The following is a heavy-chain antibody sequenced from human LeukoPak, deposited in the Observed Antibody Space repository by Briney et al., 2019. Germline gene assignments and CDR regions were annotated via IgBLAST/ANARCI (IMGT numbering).Heavy chain of an antibody. V-gene: IGHV4-39*01. CDR3: AKVQMATIVSSYYYYMDV. Sequence: SETLSLTCTVSGGSISSYYWGWLRQPPGMGLEWIGSIYYTGNTYYNASLKSQVSISIDTSKNQFSLKLTSVTAADTAVYYCAKVQMATIVSSYYYYMDVWGKGTTVTVSS. D-gene: IGHD5-24*01. CDR2: IYYTGNT. CDR1: GGSISSYY. J-gene: IGHJ6*03.